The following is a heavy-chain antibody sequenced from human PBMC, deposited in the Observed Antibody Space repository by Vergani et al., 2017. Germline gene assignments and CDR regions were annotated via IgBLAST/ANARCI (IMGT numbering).Heavy chain of an antibody. CDR3: ARDWDMSYYDSDHFDYYYMDV. J-gene: IGHJ6*03. V-gene: IGHV5-51*01. D-gene: IGHD3-22*01. CDR1: GYSFTSYW. CDR2: IYPGDSDT. Sequence: EVQLVQSGAEVKKPGESLKISCKGSGYSFTSYWIGWVRQMPGKGLEWMGIIYPGDSDTRYSPSFQGQVTISADKSISTAYLQWSSLKASDTALYYCARDWDMSYYDSDHFDYYYMDVWGKGTTVTVSS.